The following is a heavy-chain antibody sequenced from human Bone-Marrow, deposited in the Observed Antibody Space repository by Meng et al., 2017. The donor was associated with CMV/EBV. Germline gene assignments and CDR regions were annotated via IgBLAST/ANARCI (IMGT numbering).Heavy chain of an antibody. CDR1: GGTFSSYT. Sequence: SVKVSCKASGGTFSSYTISWVRQAPGQGLEWMGRIIPILGIANYAQKFQGRVTITADKSTSTAYLELSSLRSEDTAVYYCAKSKLHYDFWSGYYIAVDYWGQGTLVTVSS. CDR2: IIPILGIA. J-gene: IGHJ4*02. CDR3: AKSKLHYDFWSGYYIAVDY. D-gene: IGHD3-3*01. V-gene: IGHV1-69*02.